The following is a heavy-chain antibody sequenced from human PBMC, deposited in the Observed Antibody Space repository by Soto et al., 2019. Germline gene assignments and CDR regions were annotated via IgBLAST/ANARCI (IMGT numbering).Heavy chain of an antibody. CDR1: GFTFSNAW. J-gene: IGHJ6*03. D-gene: IGHD3-3*01. CDR3: TTDCGRYSITICGVVTSPDYCMDD. CDR2: IKSKTDGGTT. V-gene: IGHV3-15*01. Sequence: GGSLRLSCAASGFTFSNAWMSWVRQAPGKGLEWVGRIKSKTDGGTTDYAAPVKGRFTISRDDSKNTLYLQMNSLKTEDTAVYYCTTDCGRYSITICGVVTSPDYCMDDWGKGTRVTVPS.